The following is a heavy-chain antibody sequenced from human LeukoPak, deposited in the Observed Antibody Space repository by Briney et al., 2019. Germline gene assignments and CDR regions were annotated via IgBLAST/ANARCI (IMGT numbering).Heavy chain of an antibody. CDR1: GFTFSSYG. CDR3: AKGSPYGGNSLTQPYYYYYYYMDA. D-gene: IGHD4-23*01. Sequence: GGSLRLSCAASGFTFSSYGVHWVRQAPGKGLEWVAFIRYDGSNKYYADSVKGRFTISRDNSKNTLYLQMNSLRAEDTAVYYCAKGSPYGGNSLTQPYYYYYYYMDAWGKGTTVTVSS. J-gene: IGHJ6*03. CDR2: IRYDGSNK. V-gene: IGHV3-30*02.